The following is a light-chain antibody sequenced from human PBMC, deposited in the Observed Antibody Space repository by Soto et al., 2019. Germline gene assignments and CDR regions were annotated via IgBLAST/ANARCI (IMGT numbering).Light chain of an antibody. CDR1: QDISKY. V-gene: IGKV1-33*01. J-gene: IGKJ4*01. CDR2: DAS. Sequence: DIQVTQSPSSLSASVGDRVTIACQASQDISKYLNWYQQRPGKAPKLLISDASNLETGVPSRFSGSGSGTVFTVTISRLQPEDRATYYCQKYDNFPLTFGGGTKVDIK. CDR3: QKYDNFPLT.